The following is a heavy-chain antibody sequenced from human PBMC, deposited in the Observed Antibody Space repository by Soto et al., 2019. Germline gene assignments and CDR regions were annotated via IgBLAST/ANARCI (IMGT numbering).Heavy chain of an antibody. J-gene: IGHJ6*02. D-gene: IGHD2-15*01. CDR1: GFTFSSYW. Sequence: GGSLRLSCAASGFTFSSYWMHWVRQAPGKGLVWVSRINSDGSSTSYADSVKGRFTISRDNAKNTLYLQMNSLRAEDTAVYYCARDRAQVVAATPYYYYGMDVWGQGTTVTVSS. V-gene: IGHV3-74*01. CDR2: INSDGSST. CDR3: ARDRAQVVAATPYYYYGMDV.